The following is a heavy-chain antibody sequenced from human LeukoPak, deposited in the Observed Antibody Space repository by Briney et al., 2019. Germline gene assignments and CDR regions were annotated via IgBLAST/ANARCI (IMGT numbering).Heavy chain of an antibody. J-gene: IGHJ4*02. CDR3: ARAITIFGVDPFDY. V-gene: IGHV4-61*02. D-gene: IGHD3-3*01. CDR1: GGSISSGSYY. CDR2: IYTSGST. Sequence: PSQTLSLXCTVSGGSISSGSYYWSWIRQPAGKGLEWIGRIYTSGSTNYNPSLKSRVTISVDTSKNQFSLKLSSVTAADTAVYYCARAITIFGVDPFDYWGQGTLVTVSS.